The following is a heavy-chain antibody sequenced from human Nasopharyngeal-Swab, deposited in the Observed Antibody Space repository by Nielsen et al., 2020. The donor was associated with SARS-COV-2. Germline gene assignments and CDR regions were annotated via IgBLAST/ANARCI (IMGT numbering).Heavy chain of an antibody. V-gene: IGHV4-59*01. D-gene: IGHD4-17*01. CDR3: AREEEEGTVPNNWFDP. Sequence: SETLSLTCTVSGGSISSYYWSWIRQPPGKGLERIGYIYYSGSTNYNPSLKSRVTISVDTSKNQFSLKLSSVTAADTAVYYCAREEEEGTVPNNWFDPWGQGTLVTVSS. CDR2: IYYSGST. CDR1: GGSISSYY. J-gene: IGHJ5*02.